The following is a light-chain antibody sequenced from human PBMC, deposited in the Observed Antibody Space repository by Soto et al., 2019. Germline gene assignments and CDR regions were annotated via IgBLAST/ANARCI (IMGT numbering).Light chain of an antibody. V-gene: IGKV3-20*01. CDR1: QSVSSY. J-gene: IGKJ1*01. CDR2: GAS. Sequence: EIVLTQSPGTLSLSPGERATLSCRASQSVSSYLAWYQQKPGQAPRLLIYGASGRATGIPDRFSGSGSGTDFTLTISRLEPEDFAVYYCQQYGRPSRTFGQGTKVEIK. CDR3: QQYGRPSRT.